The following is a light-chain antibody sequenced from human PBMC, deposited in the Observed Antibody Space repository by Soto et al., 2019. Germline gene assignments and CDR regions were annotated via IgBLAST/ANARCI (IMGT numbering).Light chain of an antibody. CDR3: SSYTSSSTLRV. CDR2: GVS. CDR1: SSDVGGYNY. Sequence: QSVLTQPASVSGSPGQSITISCTGTSSDVGGYNYVSWYQQHPGKAPKLMIYGVSNRPSGVSNRFSGSKSGSTASLTISGLQAEDEADYYCSSYTSSSTLRVFGGGTQLTVL. V-gene: IGLV2-14*01. J-gene: IGLJ3*02.